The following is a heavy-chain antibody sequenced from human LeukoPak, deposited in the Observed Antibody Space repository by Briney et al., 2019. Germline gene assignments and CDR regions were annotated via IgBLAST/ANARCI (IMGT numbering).Heavy chain of an antibody. J-gene: IGHJ3*02. D-gene: IGHD2-15*01. CDR3: AGDMRCSGGSCYDAFDI. Sequence: PSETLSLTCTVSGGSISSYYWSWIRQPPGKGLEWIGYIYYSGSTNYNPSLKSRVTISVDTSKNQFSLKLSSVTAADTAVYYCAGDMRCSGGSCYDAFDIWGQGTMVTVSS. V-gene: IGHV4-59*01. CDR1: GGSISSYY. CDR2: IYYSGST.